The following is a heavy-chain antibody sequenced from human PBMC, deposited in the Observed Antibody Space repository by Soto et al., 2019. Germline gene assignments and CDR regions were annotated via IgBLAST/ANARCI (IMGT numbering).Heavy chain of an antibody. CDR1: GLSVTANY. V-gene: IGHV3-53*01. Sequence: EVQLVESGGGLNQPGGSLRLICAASGLSVTANYMTWVRQAPGKGLEWLSIIYRGGGTYYADSLKGRAIISRDGSRNMVFLQMNSLTAEDAGVYYCARRDDSETFDIWGRGTAVNVSS. CDR3: ARRDDSETFDI. CDR2: IYRGGGT. J-gene: IGHJ3*02. D-gene: IGHD5-18*01.